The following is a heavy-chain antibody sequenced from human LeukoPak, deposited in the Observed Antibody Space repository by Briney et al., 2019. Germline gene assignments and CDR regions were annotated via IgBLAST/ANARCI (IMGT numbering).Heavy chain of an antibody. D-gene: IGHD3-16*01. V-gene: IGHV4-34*01. CDR1: GGSFSGYY. CDR2: INHSGRT. Sequence: SETLSLTCAVYGGSFSGYYWSCIRQPPGKGLEWIGEINHSGRTNYNPSLKSRVTISVDTSKNQFSLKLSSVTAADTAVYYCARGLGRFGYYYYYYMAVWGKGTTVTASS. J-gene: IGHJ6*03. CDR3: ARGLGRFGYYYYYYMAV.